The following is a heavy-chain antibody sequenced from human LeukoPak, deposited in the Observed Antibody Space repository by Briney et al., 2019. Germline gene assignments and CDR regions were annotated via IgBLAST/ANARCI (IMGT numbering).Heavy chain of an antibody. V-gene: IGHV4-34*01. CDR1: GGSFSGYY. J-gene: IGHJ4*02. D-gene: IGHD2-21*02. CDR3: ARGYPHSRTDKHGDWRYYFDY. CDR2: INHSGST. Sequence: SETLSLTCAVYGGSFSGYYWSWIRQPPGKGLEWIGEINHSGSTNYNPSLKSRVTISVDTSKNQFSLKLSSVTAADTAVYYCARGYPHSRTDKHGDWRYYFDYWGQGTLVTVSS.